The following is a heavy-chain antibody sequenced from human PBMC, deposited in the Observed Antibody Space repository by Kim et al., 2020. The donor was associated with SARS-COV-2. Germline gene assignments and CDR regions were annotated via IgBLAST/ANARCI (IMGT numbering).Heavy chain of an antibody. J-gene: IGHJ3*02. CDR1: GFIFSKYD. V-gene: IGHV3-13*05. D-gene: IGHD3-10*01. CDR2: IGTAGDP. Sequence: GGSLRLSCAASGFIFSKYDMHWVRQPTGKGLEWVSAIGTAGDPYYLGSVKGRFTISRENAKNYLYLQMNSLTAGDTAVYYCARGTMGRAPGPDDAFDIWGQGTVVTVSS. CDR3: ARGTMGRAPGPDDAFDI.